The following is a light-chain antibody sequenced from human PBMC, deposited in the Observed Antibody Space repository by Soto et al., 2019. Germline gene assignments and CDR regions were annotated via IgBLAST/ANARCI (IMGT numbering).Light chain of an antibody. CDR1: SSNIGNNY. CDR3: STWDDSLSGVV. Sequence: QSVLTQPPSASATPGQRVTISCSGSSSNIGNNYVYWYQHVPGTAPKLLIYSSYHRPSGVPDRFSGSKSGTSASLAISGLRSEHEADYYCSTWDDSLSGVVFGGGTKVTVL. J-gene: IGLJ3*02. CDR2: SSY. V-gene: IGLV1-47*02.